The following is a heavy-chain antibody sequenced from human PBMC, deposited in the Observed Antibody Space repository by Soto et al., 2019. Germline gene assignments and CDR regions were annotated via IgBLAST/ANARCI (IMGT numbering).Heavy chain of an antibody. D-gene: IGHD3-10*01. V-gene: IGHV3-21*01. CDR1: GFTFSTYS. Sequence: EVQLVESGGGLVKPGGSLRLSCAASGFTFSTYSMNWVRQAPGKGLEWVSSISSSSSYIYYEDSVKGRFTISRDNAKNSLYRQMNSLGAEGTVVYYWAIDRGGDLKAFDIWGQGTMVTVSS. J-gene: IGHJ3*02. CDR2: ISSSSSYI. CDR3: AIDRGGDLKAFDI.